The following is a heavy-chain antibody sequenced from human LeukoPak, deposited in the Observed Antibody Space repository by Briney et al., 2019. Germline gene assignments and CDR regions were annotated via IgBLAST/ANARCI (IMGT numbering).Heavy chain of an antibody. CDR3: AKEGYSSGWYEDY. CDR1: GFTFSTYG. V-gene: IGHV3-30*02. D-gene: IGHD6-19*01. J-gene: IGHJ4*02. CDR2: IRYDASNK. Sequence: PGGSLRLSCAAAGFTFSTYGIHWVRQAPGMGLEWVAFIRYDASNKYYADSVKGRFTISRDNFMNTVYLQMSSLRPEDTAVYYCAKEGYSSGWYEDYWGQGTLVTVSS.